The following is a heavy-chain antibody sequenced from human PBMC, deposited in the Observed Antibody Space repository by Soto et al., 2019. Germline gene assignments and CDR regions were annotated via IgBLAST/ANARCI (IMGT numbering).Heavy chain of an antibody. CDR2: IYYSGST. CDR3: ARSHKEMATTPTFDY. V-gene: IGHV4-59*01. Sequence: SETLSLTCTVSGGSISSYSWSWIRQPPGKGLEWIGYIYYSGSTNYNPSLKSRVTISVDTSKNQFSLKLSSVTAADTAVYYCARSHKEMATTPTFDYWGQGTLVTVSS. D-gene: IGHD5-12*01. CDR1: GGSISSYS. J-gene: IGHJ4*02.